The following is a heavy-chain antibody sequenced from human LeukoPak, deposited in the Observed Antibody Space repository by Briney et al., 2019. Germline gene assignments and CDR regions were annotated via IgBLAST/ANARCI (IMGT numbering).Heavy chain of an antibody. J-gene: IGHJ4*02. V-gene: IGHV4-39*01. CDR1: GGSIRRSSYY. Sequence: SDTLSLTCTTPGVSIVSGGSIRRSSYYWGGIRQPPGVGLEWIGSIYYSGTTYYSPSLKSRVTISVDTSKNQFSLKLSSATAADTAVDYCARHSRYQLLADFDYWGQGTLVTVSS. CDR3: ARHSRYQLLADFDY. D-gene: IGHD2-2*01. CDR2: IYYSGTT.